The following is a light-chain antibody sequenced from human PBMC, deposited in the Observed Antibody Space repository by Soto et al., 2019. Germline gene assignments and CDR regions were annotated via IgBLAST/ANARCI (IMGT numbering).Light chain of an antibody. CDR1: QSVSSN. CDR3: QQYGSSPLT. Sequence: EIVLTQSPATLSVSPWERATLSCRASQSVSSNLAWYQQKPGQAPRLLIYGASTRATAIPARFSGSGSGTDFTLTISRLEPEDFAVYYCQQYGSSPLTFGGGTKVDIK. CDR2: GAS. V-gene: IGKV3-20*01. J-gene: IGKJ4*01.